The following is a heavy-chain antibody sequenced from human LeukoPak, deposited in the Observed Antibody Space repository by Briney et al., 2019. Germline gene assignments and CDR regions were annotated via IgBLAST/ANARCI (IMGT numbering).Heavy chain of an antibody. CDR3: ARDRVVVHLPYYFDY. J-gene: IGHJ4*02. CDR2: ISSSSSTI. Sequence: GWSLRLSCAASGFTFSSYSMNWVRQAPRKGLEWVSYISSSSSTIYYADSVKGRFTISRYNAKNSLYLQMNSLRAEDTAVYYCARDRVVVHLPYYFDYWGQGTLVTVSS. CDR1: GFTFSSYS. V-gene: IGHV3-48*04. D-gene: IGHD3-22*01.